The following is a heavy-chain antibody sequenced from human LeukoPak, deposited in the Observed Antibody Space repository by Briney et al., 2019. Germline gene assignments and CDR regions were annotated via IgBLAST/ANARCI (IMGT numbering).Heavy chain of an antibody. CDR1: GFTFSSYD. D-gene: IGHD2/OR15-2a*01. V-gene: IGHV3-13*01. CDR3: ARGYLDGMDV. Sequence: GGSLRLSCAASGFTFSSYDVHWVRQATGKGLEWVSVIGTAGDTYYPGSVKGRFTTSRENAKNSLYLQMNSLRAGDTAVYYCARGYLDGMDVWGQGTTVTVSS. J-gene: IGHJ6*02. CDR2: IGTAGDT.